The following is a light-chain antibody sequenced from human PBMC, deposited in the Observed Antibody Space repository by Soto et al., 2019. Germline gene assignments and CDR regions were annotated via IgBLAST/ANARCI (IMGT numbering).Light chain of an antibody. Sequence: EIVLAQSPGTLSLSPGERATFSCRASQRVSNTYLAWYQQKPGQAPRLLIYGVSSRATGIPDRFSGSGSGTDFTLTISRLEPEDFAVYYCQQYSSSPVTFGGGTKVEIK. CDR1: QRVSNTY. CDR2: GVS. J-gene: IGKJ4*01. CDR3: QQYSSSPVT. V-gene: IGKV3-20*01.